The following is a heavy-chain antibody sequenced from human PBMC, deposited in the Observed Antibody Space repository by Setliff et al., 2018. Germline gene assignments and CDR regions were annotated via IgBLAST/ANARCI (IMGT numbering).Heavy chain of an antibody. CDR2: ISSYNGRT. Sequence: ASVKVSCKASGHIFNSYGISWVRQAPGQGLEWLGWISSYNGRTGYAQRFQDRVSLTTDTSTGAAHMELRSLRSDDTAVYYCAISTLSICSGGSCPNAFDVWGQGTMVTVS. CDR1: GHIFNSYG. J-gene: IGHJ3*01. D-gene: IGHD2-15*01. V-gene: IGHV1-18*01. CDR3: AISTLSICSGGSCPNAFDV.